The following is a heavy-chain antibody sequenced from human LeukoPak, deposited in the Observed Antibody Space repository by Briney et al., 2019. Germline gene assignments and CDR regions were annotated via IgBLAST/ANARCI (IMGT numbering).Heavy chain of an antibody. CDR2: IAKEGTDI. J-gene: IGHJ4*02. V-gene: IGHV3-30*18. CDR1: GFSFSSCG. Sequence: GGSLRLSCAASGFSFSSCGMHWVRQTPDKGLEWVAAIAKEGTDIHYVDSVKGRFTISRDNSRNTLYLQMFSLSTEDTAVYYCVKAGYYDSSGYYYYLDYWGQGTLVSVSS. CDR3: VKAGYYDSSGYYYYLDY. D-gene: IGHD3-22*01.